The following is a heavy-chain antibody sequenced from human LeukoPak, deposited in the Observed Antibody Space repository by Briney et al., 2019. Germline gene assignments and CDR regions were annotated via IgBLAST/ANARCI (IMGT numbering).Heavy chain of an antibody. V-gene: IGHV3-7*05. CDR3: ARRDYYGSGSPDF. Sequence: GGSLRLSCVASGFTFSSYCMSWLRQAPGKGLEWVANIQDGSDKYYVDSVKGRFTISRDNAKKSLYLQMNSLRAEDTALYYCARRDYYGSGSPDFWGQGTLVTVSS. D-gene: IGHD3-10*01. CDR1: GFTFSSYC. J-gene: IGHJ4*02. CDR2: IQDGSDK.